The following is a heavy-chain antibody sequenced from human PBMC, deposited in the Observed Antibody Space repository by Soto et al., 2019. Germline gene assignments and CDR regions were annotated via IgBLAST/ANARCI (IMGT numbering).Heavy chain of an antibody. Sequence: QVHLVQSGAEVKMPGSSVKVSCKVSGGPFSSYTLSWVRQAPGQGLEWMGEIIPLFGRTNYVRNFQGRVTISADESTNTAYLQLSSPRSEDTAVYYCVRDSIAAAGFDSWGQGTLVTVS. CDR3: VRDSIAAAGFDS. V-gene: IGHV1-69*12. D-gene: IGHD6-13*01. CDR2: IIPLFGRT. CDR1: GGPFSSYT. J-gene: IGHJ4*02.